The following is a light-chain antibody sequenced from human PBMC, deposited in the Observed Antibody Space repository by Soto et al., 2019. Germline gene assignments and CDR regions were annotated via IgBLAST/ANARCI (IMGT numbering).Light chain of an antibody. CDR2: DAS. Sequence: EIVITQSPVTLSVSPGERATLSCRASQSVDSNLAWYQQKPGQAPRLLIYDASTRATGVPAKFSGTGSGTEFTLTISSVQSEDFATYYCQQYNYWPTFGQGTRLDIK. J-gene: IGKJ5*01. CDR1: QSVDSN. V-gene: IGKV3-15*01. CDR3: QQYNYWPT.